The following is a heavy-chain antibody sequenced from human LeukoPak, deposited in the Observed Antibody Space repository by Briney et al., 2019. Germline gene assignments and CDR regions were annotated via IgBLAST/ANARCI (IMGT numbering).Heavy chain of an antibody. V-gene: IGHV4-4*07. CDR1: GGSINSY. CDR2: ISGSGTI. J-gene: IGHJ5*02. D-gene: IGHD3-10*01. CDR3: ARDSGTTGEVKFDP. Sequence: PETLSLTCTVSGGSINSYWSWIRQPAGKGLEWIGRISGSGTITYNPALQSRLSISIDTSKSQFSLKLMSVTAADTAVYYCARDSGTTGEVKFDPWGQGTLVTVSS.